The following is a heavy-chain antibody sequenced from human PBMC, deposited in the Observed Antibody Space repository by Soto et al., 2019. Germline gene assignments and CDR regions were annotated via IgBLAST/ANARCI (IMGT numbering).Heavy chain of an antibody. CDR3: ARGGVVVPAAPGGIDY. V-gene: IGHV4-34*01. Sequence: SETLSLTCAVYGGSFSGYYWSWIRQPPGKGLEWIGEINNSGSTNYNPSLKSRVTISVDTSKNQFSLKLSSVTAADTAVYYCARGGVVVPAAPGGIDYWGQGTLVTVSS. J-gene: IGHJ4*02. CDR2: INNSGST. CDR1: GGSFSGYY. D-gene: IGHD2-2*01.